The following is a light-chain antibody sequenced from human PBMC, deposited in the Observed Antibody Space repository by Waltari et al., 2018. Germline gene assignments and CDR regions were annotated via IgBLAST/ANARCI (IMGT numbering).Light chain of an antibody. Sequence: QSVLTQPPSVSGAPGQRVTISCTGSSSNIGASYDVHWYQQLPGTAPKVLTYANTKRPSGVPDGFAGSKSGTSASLAISGLKAEDEADYYCQSYDSSLGGSVFGGGTKLTVL. CDR1: SSNIGASYD. CDR3: QSYDSSLGGSV. J-gene: IGLJ3*02. CDR2: ANT. V-gene: IGLV1-40*01.